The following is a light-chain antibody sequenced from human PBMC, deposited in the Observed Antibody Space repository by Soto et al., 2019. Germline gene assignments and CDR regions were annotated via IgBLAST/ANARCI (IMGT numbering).Light chain of an antibody. CDR1: QTVSSKY. V-gene: IGKV3-20*01. J-gene: IGKJ5*01. CDR3: QQYTGQPTT. CDR2: GAS. Sequence: EIILTQSPDTLSLSPGERATLSCRASQTVSSKYLAWCHQRHGQAPRTLIYGASTRDAGIPDRFRGSGSGTDFPLPLTRLEPEDSEVYFCQQYTGQPTTFGQGTRLEIK.